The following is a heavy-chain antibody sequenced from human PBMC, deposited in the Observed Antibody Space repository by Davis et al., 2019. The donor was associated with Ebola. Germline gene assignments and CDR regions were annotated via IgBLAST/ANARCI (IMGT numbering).Heavy chain of an antibody. V-gene: IGHV3-15*01. CDR1: GFTFSNAW. D-gene: IGHD6-19*01. J-gene: IGHJ1*01. Sequence: GESLKISCAASGFTFSNAWMSWVRQAPGKGLEWVGRIKSKTDGGTTDYAAPVKGRFTISRDDSKNTLYLQMNSLKTEDTAVYYCTTETFFMAGLRHGHWGQGTLVTVSS. CDR3: TTETFFMAGLRHGH. CDR2: IKSKTDGGTT.